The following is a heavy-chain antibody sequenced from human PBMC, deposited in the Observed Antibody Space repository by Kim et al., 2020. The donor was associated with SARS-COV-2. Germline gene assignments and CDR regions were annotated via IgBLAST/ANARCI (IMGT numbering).Heavy chain of an antibody. CDR1: GFTVATHF. CDR3: GGGHSDL. Sequence: GGSLRLSCAASGFTVATHFMPWVRQAPGKGLEWVSLVDNVGGEYYADFVKGRFTISSDNTKNTMYLQMISLRVDDTAVFYCGGGHSDLWGQGTLV. V-gene: IGHV3-53*01. CDR2: VDNVGGE. J-gene: IGHJ5*02.